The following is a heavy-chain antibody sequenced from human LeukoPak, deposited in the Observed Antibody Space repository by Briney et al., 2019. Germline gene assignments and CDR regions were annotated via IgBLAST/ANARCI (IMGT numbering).Heavy chain of an antibody. CDR1: GYSISSGYY. Sequence: PSETLSLTCTVSGYSISSGYYWGWIRQPPGKGLEWIGSIYHSGSTYYNPSLKSRVTISVDTSKNQFSLKLSSVTAADTAVYYCARDANWFDPWGQGTLVTVSS. J-gene: IGHJ5*02. V-gene: IGHV4-38-2*02. CDR3: ARDANWFDP. CDR2: IYHSGST.